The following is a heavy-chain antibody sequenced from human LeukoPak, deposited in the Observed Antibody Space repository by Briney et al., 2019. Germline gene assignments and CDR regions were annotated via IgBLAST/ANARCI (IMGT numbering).Heavy chain of an antibody. J-gene: IGHJ5*02. V-gene: IGHV4-39*01. CDR3: ARQVVRGVTGFDP. CDR2: IYYSGST. CDR1: GGSISSSSYY. D-gene: IGHD3-10*01. Sequence: PSGTLSLTCTVSGGSISSSSYYWGWIRQPPGKGLEWIGSIYYSGSTYYNPSLKSRVTISVDTSKNQFSLKLSSVTAADTAVYYCARQVVRGVTGFDPWGQGTLVTVSS.